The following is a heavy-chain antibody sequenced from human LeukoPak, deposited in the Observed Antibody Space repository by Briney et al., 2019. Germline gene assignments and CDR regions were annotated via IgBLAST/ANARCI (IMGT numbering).Heavy chain of an antibody. V-gene: IGHV3-9*01. Sequence: PGGSLRLSCAASGFTFDDYAMHWVRQAPGKGLEWVSGISWNSGSIGYADSVKGRFTISRGNAKNSLYLQMNSLRAEDTALYYCAKASEDDYGDYSHDFDYWGQGTLVTVSS. J-gene: IGHJ4*02. D-gene: IGHD4-17*01. CDR2: ISWNSGSI. CDR1: GFTFDDYA. CDR3: AKASEDDYGDYSHDFDY.